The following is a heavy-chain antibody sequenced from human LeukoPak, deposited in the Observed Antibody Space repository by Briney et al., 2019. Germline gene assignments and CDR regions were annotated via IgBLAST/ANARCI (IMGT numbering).Heavy chain of an antibody. CDR1: GGSISSRSYY. V-gene: IGHV4-39*01. CDR3: AGYATTVTTNDY. CDR2: IYYSGST. Sequence: KSSETLSLTCTVSGGSISSRSYYWGWIRQPPGKGLEWIGSIYYSGSTYYNLSHKSRVTISVDTSKNQFSLKLSSVTAADTAVYYCAGYATTVTTNDYWGQGTLVTVSS. J-gene: IGHJ4*02. D-gene: IGHD4-17*01.